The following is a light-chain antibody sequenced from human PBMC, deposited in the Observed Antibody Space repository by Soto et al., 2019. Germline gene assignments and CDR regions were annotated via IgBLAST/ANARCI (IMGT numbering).Light chain of an antibody. CDR1: QSVSSN. J-gene: IGKJ4*01. Sequence: EIVMTQSPATLSVSPGERATLSCRASQSVSSNLAWYQQKPGQAPRLLIYGASTRATGIPARFSGSGSGTEFTITISSLQSEDFAVYYCQQYNNWLEVTFGGGTKVEIK. CDR3: QQYNNWLEVT. CDR2: GAS. V-gene: IGKV3-15*01.